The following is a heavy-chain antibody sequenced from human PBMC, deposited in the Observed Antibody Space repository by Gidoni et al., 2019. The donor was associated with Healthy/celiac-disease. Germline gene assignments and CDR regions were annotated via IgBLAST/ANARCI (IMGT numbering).Heavy chain of an antibody. J-gene: IGHJ6*02. CDR2: IRSKANSYAT. CDR3: TREGSSYYDFWSGYFVGMDV. CDR1: GFTFSGSD. Sequence: EVQLVESGGGLVQPGGSLTLSCAASGFTFSGSDMHWVRQASGKGLEWVGRIRSKANSYATAYAASVKGRFTISRDDSKNTAYLQMNSLKTEDTAVYYCTREGSSYYDFWSGYFVGMDVWGQGTTVTVSS. D-gene: IGHD3-3*01. V-gene: IGHV3-73*01.